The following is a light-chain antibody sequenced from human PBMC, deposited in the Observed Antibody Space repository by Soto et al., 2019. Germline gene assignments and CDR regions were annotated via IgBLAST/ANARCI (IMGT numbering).Light chain of an antibody. CDR1: ISDFVIYNY. J-gene: IGLJ1*01. V-gene: IGLV2-14*01. Sequence: QSALTQPASVSGSPGQSITISCTGTISDFVIYNYVSWYQQHPGKAPKLMLYGVSNRPSGVSNRFSGSKSGNTASLTISGFQAEDEADYYCSSHTMSSALQVFGTGTKLTVL. CDR2: GVS. CDR3: SSHTMSSALQV.